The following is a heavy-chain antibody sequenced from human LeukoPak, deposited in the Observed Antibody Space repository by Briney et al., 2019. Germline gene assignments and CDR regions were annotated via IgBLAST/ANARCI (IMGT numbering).Heavy chain of an antibody. V-gene: IGHV4-31*03. CDR3: ATCCSNSGTYDDY. Sequence: PSETLSLTCTVSGGSVSSAGYYWSWIPQHPGKGLEWIGYIYYSGSTYYNPSLKSRVTISGDTSKNQFSLKMSSVSAADTAVYYCATCCSNSGTYDDYWGQGTLVTVSS. D-gene: IGHD3-10*01. CDR2: IYYSGST. CDR1: GGSVSSAGYY. J-gene: IGHJ4*02.